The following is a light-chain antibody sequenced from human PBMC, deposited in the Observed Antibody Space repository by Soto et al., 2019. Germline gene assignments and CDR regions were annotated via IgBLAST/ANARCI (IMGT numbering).Light chain of an antibody. CDR2: DVS. CDR1: SSDVGRYNY. Sequence: QSALTQPASVSGSPGQSLTISCTGTSSDVGRYNYVSWYQQHPGKAPKLMIYDVSNLPSGVSHRFSGSKSGNTASLTISGLQAEDEADYYCSSLTTSSTWVFGGGTKLTVL. CDR3: SSLTTSSTWV. J-gene: IGLJ3*02. V-gene: IGLV2-14*01.